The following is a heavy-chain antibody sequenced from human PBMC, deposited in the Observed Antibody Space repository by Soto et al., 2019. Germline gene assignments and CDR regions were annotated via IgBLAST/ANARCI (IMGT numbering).Heavy chain of an antibody. CDR2: INPSGGST. Sequence: ALVKVACKASGYTITSYYVRWVRQDPREGLEWMGIINPSGGSTSYAQKFQGRVTMTRDTSTSTVYMDLSSLRSEDTPVYYCARGPYYDILTAHGTFDPWGQGTLVTVSS. V-gene: IGHV1-46*03. D-gene: IGHD3-9*01. CDR1: GYTITSYY. CDR3: ARGPYYDILTAHGTFDP. J-gene: IGHJ5*02.